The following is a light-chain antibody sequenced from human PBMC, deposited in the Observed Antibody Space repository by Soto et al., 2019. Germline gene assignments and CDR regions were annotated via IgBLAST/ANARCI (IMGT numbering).Light chain of an antibody. CDR2: GAS. J-gene: IGKJ2*01. CDR3: QQYGSSPPYT. CDR1: QSVGSSY. Sequence: ELVLTQSPGTLSLSPGERATLSCRASQSVGSSYLAWYQQKPGQAPRLLIYGASSRATGFPDKFSGSGSGTDFPLTISRLEPVDFAVYYCQQYGSSPPYTFGQGTKLEIK. V-gene: IGKV3-20*01.